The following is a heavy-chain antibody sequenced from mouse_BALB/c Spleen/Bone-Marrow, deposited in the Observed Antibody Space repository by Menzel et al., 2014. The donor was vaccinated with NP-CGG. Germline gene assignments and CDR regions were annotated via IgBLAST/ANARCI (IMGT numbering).Heavy chain of an antibody. CDR1: GYTFTSYT. CDR2: INPSSGYT. D-gene: IGHD2-1*01. J-gene: IGHJ3*01. Sequence: QVQLQQPGAGLARPGASVKMSCKASGYTFTSYTMHWVKQRPGQGLEWIGYINPSSGYTNYNQKFKDKATLTADKSSSTAYMQLSSLTSEDSAVYYCARSNGNYVLAYWGQGTLVTVSA. V-gene: IGHV1-4*01. CDR3: ARSNGNYVLAY.